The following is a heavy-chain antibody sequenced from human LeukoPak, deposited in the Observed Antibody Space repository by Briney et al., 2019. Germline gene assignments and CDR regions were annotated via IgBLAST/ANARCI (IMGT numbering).Heavy chain of an antibody. Sequence: GGSLRLSCGASGFTVGYNYMTWVRQAPGKGLEWVAAIYNSGSTYYADSVKGRFTISRDNSKNTMYLQMNSLKGEDTAVYYCARRSNPPGRIDHWGQGTLVTVSS. CDR1: GFTVGYNY. CDR3: ARRSNPPGRIDH. V-gene: IGHV3-66*04. CDR2: IYNSGST. D-gene: IGHD1-14*01. J-gene: IGHJ4*02.